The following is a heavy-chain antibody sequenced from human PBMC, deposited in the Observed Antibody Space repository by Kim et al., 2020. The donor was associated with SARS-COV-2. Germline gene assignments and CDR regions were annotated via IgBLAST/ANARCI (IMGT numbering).Heavy chain of an antibody. V-gene: IGHV3-33*05. CDR1: GFTFSSYG. D-gene: IGHD3-16*01. CDR2: ISYDGSNK. Sequence: GGSLRLSCAASGFTFSSYGMHWVRQAPGKGLEWVAVISYDGSNKYYADSVKGRFTISRDNSKNTLYLQMNSLRAEDTAVYYCARGGRDGYRPGGYWGQGTLVTVSS. CDR3: ARGGRDGYRPGGY. J-gene: IGHJ4*02.